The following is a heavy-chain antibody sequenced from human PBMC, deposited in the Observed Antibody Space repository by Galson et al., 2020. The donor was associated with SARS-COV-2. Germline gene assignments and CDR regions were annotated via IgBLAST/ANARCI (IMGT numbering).Heavy chain of an antibody. CDR1: GFTFSSYW. Sequence: GESLKISCAASGFTFSSYWMSWVRQAPGKGLEWVANIKQDGSEKYYVDSVKGRFTISRDNAKNSLYLQMNSLRAEDTAVYYCARDGRSSSWSWDYGGQGTLVT. D-gene: IGHD6-13*01. V-gene: IGHV3-7*04. J-gene: IGHJ4*02. CDR2: IKQDGSEK. CDR3: ARDGRSSSWSWDY.